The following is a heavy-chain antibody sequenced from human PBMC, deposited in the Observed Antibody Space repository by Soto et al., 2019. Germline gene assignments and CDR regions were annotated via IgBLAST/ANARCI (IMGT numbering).Heavy chain of an antibody. J-gene: IGHJ6*02. Sequence: QVQLVQSGAEVKKPGSSVKVSCKASGGSLSNYGISWVRQAPGQGLEWMGGIIPVFGTANYAQKFQGRVTITADESTNIVYMDVTSLRSADTAVYYCARGDANKIVGTTYYAMDVWGQGTTVTVSS. D-gene: IGHD1-26*01. V-gene: IGHV1-69*12. CDR1: GGSLSNYG. CDR2: IIPVFGTA. CDR3: ARGDANKIVGTTYYAMDV.